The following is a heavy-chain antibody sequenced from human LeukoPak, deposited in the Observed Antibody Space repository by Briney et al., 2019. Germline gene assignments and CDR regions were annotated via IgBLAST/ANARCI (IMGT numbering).Heavy chain of an antibody. CDR1: GFIFSTYG. CDR3: AKITGYASGNSPPDY. J-gene: IGHJ4*02. D-gene: IGHD3-10*01. V-gene: IGHV3-30*18. Sequence: PGGSLRLSCAVSGFIFSTYGMHWVRQAPGKGLEWVAVISYDGGNKFYAHSVKGRFTISRDNSKNTLYLQTNSLRSEDTAVYYCAKITGYASGNSPPDYWGQETLVTVSS. CDR2: ISYDGGNK.